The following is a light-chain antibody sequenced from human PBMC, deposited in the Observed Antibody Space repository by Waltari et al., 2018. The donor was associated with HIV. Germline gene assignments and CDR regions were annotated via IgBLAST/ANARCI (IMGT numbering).Light chain of an antibody. Sequence: QSVLTQPPSVSEAPGQKVTIPCSGSSSLIGRNYVSWSQQLPGTAPKLLIYANTKRPSGIPYRCSGSKSGTSATLGITGLQTGYEADYYCGTWDNSLRTWVFGGGTKLTVL. CDR3: GTWDNSLRTWV. V-gene: IGLV1-51*01. CDR1: SSLIGRNY. J-gene: IGLJ3*02. CDR2: ANT.